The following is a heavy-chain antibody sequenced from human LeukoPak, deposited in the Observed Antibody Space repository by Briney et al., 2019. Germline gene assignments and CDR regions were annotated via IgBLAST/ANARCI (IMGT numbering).Heavy chain of an antibody. V-gene: IGHV3-23*01. D-gene: IGHD6-13*01. Sequence: PGGSLRLFCAASGFTFSSYAMSWVRQAPGKGLEWVSAISGSGGSTYYADSVKGRFTISRDNSKNTLYLQMNSLRAEDTAVYYCAKDSSSWAAEADAFDIWGQGTMVTVSS. CDR3: AKDSSSWAAEADAFDI. J-gene: IGHJ3*02. CDR1: GFTFSSYA. CDR2: ISGSGGST.